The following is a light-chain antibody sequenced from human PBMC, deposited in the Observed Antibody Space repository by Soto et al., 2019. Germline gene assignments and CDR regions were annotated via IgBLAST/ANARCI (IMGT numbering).Light chain of an antibody. J-gene: IGLJ2*01. CDR1: SSDVGGYND. CDR2: DVN. CDR3: SSYGGRNNPMV. Sequence: QSALTQTPSASGSPGQSVTISCTGTSSDVGGYNDVSWYQQHPGKAPKLLIHDVNRRTSGAPDRFSGSKSGDTASLTVSGLRPEDEANDYCSSYGGRNNPMVFGGGTKLTVL. V-gene: IGLV2-8*01.